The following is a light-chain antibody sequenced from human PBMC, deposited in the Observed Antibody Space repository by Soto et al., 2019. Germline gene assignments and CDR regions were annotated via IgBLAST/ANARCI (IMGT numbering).Light chain of an antibody. J-gene: IGLJ1*01. V-gene: IGLV2-14*03. Sequence: QSALTQPASVSGSPGQSITISCTGTSSDVGGYNFVSWYQQHPGKVPKLMIFDVNRRPSGVSDRFSGSKSGNTASLTISGLQAEDEGDYCCCSYTSSSTHVFGSGTK. CDR3: CSYTSSSTHV. CDR1: SSDVGGYNF. CDR2: DVN.